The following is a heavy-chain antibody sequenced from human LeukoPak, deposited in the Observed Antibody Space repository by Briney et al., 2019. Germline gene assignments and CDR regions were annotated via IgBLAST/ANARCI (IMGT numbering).Heavy chain of an antibody. CDR3: ARGRYGGYTFDY. Sequence: KSSETLSLTCTVSGGSISGYYWSWIRQPPGKGLEWIGYIYYSGSTNYNPSLKSRVTISVDTSKNQFSLKLSSVTAADTAVCYCARGRYGGYTFDYWGQGTLVTVSS. CDR1: GGSISGYY. CDR2: IYYSGST. J-gene: IGHJ4*02. V-gene: IGHV4-59*01. D-gene: IGHD5-12*01.